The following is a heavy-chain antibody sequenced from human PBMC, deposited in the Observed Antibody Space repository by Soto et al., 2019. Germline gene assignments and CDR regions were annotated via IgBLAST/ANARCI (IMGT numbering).Heavy chain of an antibody. CDR1: GYTFTSYG. CDR2: ISAYNGNT. J-gene: IGHJ6*02. V-gene: IGHV1-18*01. Sequence: ASVKVSCKASGYTFTSYGISWVRQAPVQGLEWMGWISAYNGNTNYAQKLQGRVTMTTDTSTSTAYMELRSLRSDDTAVYYCARYGVAAKWPYGMDVWGQGTTVTVSS. D-gene: IGHD3-10*01. CDR3: ARYGVAAKWPYGMDV.